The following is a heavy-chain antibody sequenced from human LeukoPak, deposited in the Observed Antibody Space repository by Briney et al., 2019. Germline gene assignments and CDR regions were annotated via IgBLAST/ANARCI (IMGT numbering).Heavy chain of an antibody. CDR1: GGSISSYY. D-gene: IGHD1-26*01. J-gene: IGHJ3*02. CDR3: ARALLTTPPAAFDI. CDR2: IYTSEST. V-gene: IGHV4-4*07. Sequence: SETLSLTCTVSGGSISSYYWSWIRQPAGKGLEWIGRIYTSESTNYNPSLKSRVTMSVDTSKNQFSLRLSSVTAADTAVYYCARALLTTPPAAFDIWGQGTMVTVSS.